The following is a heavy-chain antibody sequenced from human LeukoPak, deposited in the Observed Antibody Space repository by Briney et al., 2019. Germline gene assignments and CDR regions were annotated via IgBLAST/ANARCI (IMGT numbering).Heavy chain of an antibody. V-gene: IGHV1-2*02. CDR2: INPNSGGT. Sequence: ASVKVSCKASGYTFTGYYMHWVRQAPGQGLEWMGWINPNSGGTNYAQKFQGRVTMTRDTSISAAYMELSRLRSDDTAVYYCARDLDHASRPFDYWGQGTLVTVSS. J-gene: IGHJ4*02. CDR1: GYTFTGYY. CDR3: ARDLDHASRPFDY.